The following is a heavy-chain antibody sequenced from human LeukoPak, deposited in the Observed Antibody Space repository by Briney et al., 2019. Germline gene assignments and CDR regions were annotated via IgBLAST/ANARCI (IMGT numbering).Heavy chain of an antibody. J-gene: IGHJ4*02. CDR3: AKAWGAVAALAGY. V-gene: IGHV3-13*01. Sequence: PGRSLRLSCAASGFTFSSYDMHWVRQATGRGLEWVSAIDTAGDTYYPGSVKGRFTISRENAKNSLYLQMNSLRAGDTAVYYCAKAWGAVAALAGYWGQGTLVTVSS. CDR2: IDTAGDT. CDR1: GFTFSSYD. D-gene: IGHD6-19*01.